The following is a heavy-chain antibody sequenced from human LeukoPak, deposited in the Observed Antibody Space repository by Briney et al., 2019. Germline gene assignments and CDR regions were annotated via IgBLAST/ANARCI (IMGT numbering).Heavy chain of an antibody. V-gene: IGHV4-39*07. CDR1: GGSISSSSYY. D-gene: IGHD1-26*01. CDR2: INHSGST. CDR3: AKSGGYGLIDY. Sequence: SETLSLTCTVSGGSISSSSYYWGWIRQPPGKGLEWIGEINHSGSTNYNPSLKSRVTISVDTSKDQFSLKLSSVTAADTAMYYCAKSGGYGLIDYWGQGTRVTVSS. J-gene: IGHJ4*02.